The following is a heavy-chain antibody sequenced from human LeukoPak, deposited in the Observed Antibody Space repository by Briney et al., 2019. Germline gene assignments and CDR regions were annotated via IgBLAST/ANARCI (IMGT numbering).Heavy chain of an antibody. V-gene: IGHV4-34*01. Sequence: PSETLSLTCAVYGGSFSGYYWSWIRQPPGKGLEWIGEINHSGSTYYNPSLKSRVTISVDTSKNQFSLKLSSVTAADTAVYYCARHQTRPLSNVLLWFGESKPNWFDPWGQGTLVTVSS. CDR2: INHSGST. D-gene: IGHD3-10*01. CDR1: GGSFSGYY. J-gene: IGHJ5*02. CDR3: ARHQTRPLSNVLLWFGESKPNWFDP.